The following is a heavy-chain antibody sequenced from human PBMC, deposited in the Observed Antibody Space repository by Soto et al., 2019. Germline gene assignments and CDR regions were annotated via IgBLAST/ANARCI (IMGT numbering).Heavy chain of an antibody. CDR1: GYTFTDYW. Sequence: GESLKISCKGSGYTFTDYWIGWVRQLPGKGLEWMGIIYPGDSDTRYSPSFQGHVTISADKSISTAYLQWSSLKASDTAMYYCASNYDILTGHYGMDVWGQGTTVTVSS. CDR2: IYPGDSDT. CDR3: ASNYDILTGHYGMDV. J-gene: IGHJ6*02. V-gene: IGHV5-51*01. D-gene: IGHD3-9*01.